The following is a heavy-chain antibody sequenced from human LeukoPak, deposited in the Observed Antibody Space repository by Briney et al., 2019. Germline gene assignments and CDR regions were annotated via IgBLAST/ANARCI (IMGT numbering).Heavy chain of an antibody. D-gene: IGHD3-22*01. CDR3: ARTSYDTGGYFED. J-gene: IGHJ4*02. CDR1: GFTISNYW. V-gene: IGHV3-74*01. CDR2: ISSDGTNT. Sequence: GESLRLSCAASGFTISNYWMHWVRQAPGKGLVWVSRISSDGTNTNYADSVKGRFTLSRDNAKNTLYLQMNSLGAEDTAVYYCARTSYDTGGYFEDWGQGTLVTVSS.